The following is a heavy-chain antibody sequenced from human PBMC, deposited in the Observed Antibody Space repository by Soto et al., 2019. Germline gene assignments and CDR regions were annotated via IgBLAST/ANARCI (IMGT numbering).Heavy chain of an antibody. CDR3: ARGVITIFGVVITPLFDY. D-gene: IGHD3-3*01. Sequence: ASVKVSCKASGYTFTSYGISWVRQAPGQGLEWMGWISAYNGNTNYAQKLQGRVTMTTDTSTSTAYMELRSLRSDDTAVYYCARGVITIFGVVITPLFDYWGQGTLVTVSS. J-gene: IGHJ4*02. V-gene: IGHV1-18*04. CDR1: GYTFTSYG. CDR2: ISAYNGNT.